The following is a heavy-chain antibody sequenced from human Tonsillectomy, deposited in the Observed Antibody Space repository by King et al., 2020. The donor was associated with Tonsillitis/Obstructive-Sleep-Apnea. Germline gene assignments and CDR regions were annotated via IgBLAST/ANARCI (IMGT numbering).Heavy chain of an antibody. CDR1: GFTFSNYA. CDR3: AKGPGEYSFGLFDS. D-gene: IGHD5-18*01. Sequence: VQLVESGGGLVQPGGSLRLSCVVSGFTFSNYAVSWVRQAPGKGLEGVSSISGTGVSTYYADFVKGRFTISRDNSNNTLDLQMNSLGVEDTAVYYCAKGPGEYSFGLFDSWGQGTLVAASS. V-gene: IGHV3-23*04. J-gene: IGHJ4*02. CDR2: ISGTGVST.